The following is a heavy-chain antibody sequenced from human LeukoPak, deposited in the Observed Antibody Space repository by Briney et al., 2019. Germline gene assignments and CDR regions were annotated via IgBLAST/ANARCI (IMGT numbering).Heavy chain of an antibody. CDR1: GFSFSNFW. CDR3: AGDYNGSGGPGY. J-gene: IGHJ4*02. D-gene: IGHD3-10*01. Sequence: PGGSLRLSCAASGFSFSNFWMSWVRQAPGKGLEWVANIKQDGSEKYYVDSVEGRFTISRDNAKNSLYLQMNSLRAEDTAVYYCAGDYNGSGGPGYWGQGTLVTVSS. CDR2: IKQDGSEK. V-gene: IGHV3-7*01.